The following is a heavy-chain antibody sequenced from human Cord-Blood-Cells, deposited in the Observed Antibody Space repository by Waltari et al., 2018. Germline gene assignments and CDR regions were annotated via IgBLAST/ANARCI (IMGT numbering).Heavy chain of an antibody. J-gene: IGHJ3*02. D-gene: IGHD7-27*01. V-gene: IGHV3-43*01. CDR1: GFTFDYYT. Sequence: EVQLVESGGVVVQPGGSLRLSCAASGFTFDYYTLHWVRQVPGRGLEWVSLISWDGGSTYYAGSVKGRFTISRDNSKNSLYLQMNSLRTEDTALYYCAKTITGDDAFDIWGQGTMVTVSS. CDR3: AKTITGDDAFDI. CDR2: ISWDGGST.